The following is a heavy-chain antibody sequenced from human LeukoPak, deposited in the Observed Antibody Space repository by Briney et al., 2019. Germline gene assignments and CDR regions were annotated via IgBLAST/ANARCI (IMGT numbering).Heavy chain of an antibody. Sequence: GGSLRLSCAASGFTFSDYYMSWIRQAPGKGLEWVSYISSSGSTIYYADSVKGRFTISRDNSKNTLYLQMNSLRAEDTAVYYCARDLRDYYGMDVWGQGTTVTVSS. V-gene: IGHV3-11*04. CDR3: ARDLRDYYGMDV. J-gene: IGHJ6*02. CDR2: ISSSGSTI. CDR1: GFTFSDYY.